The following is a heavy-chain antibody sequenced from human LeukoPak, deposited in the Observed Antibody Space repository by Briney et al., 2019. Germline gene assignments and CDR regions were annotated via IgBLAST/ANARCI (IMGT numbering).Heavy chain of an antibody. V-gene: IGHV3-49*04. CDR1: GFTFGDYA. Sequence: GGSLRLSCTASGFTFGDYAMSWVRQAPGKGLEWVGFIRSKGYGGTTEYTARVKGRFTISRDDSKSIAYLQMNSLKTEDTAVYYCTPLEDIVVVPAAQRGFDYWGQGTLVTVSS. D-gene: IGHD2-2*01. CDR2: IRSKGYGGTT. CDR3: TPLEDIVVVPAAQRGFDY. J-gene: IGHJ4*02.